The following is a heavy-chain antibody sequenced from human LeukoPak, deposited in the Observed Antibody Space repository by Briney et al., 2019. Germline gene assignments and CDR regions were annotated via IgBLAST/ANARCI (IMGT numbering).Heavy chain of an antibody. CDR1: GGSISSYY. J-gene: IGHJ4*02. CDR3: ASLILTGYYLFDY. D-gene: IGHD3-9*01. V-gene: IGHV4-38-2*02. CDR2: IYHSGST. Sequence: SETLSLTCTVSGGSISSYYWGWIRQPPGKGPEWIGSIYHSGSTYYNPSLKSRVTISVDTSKNQFSLKLSSVTAADTAVYYCASLILTGYYLFDYWGQGTLVTVSS.